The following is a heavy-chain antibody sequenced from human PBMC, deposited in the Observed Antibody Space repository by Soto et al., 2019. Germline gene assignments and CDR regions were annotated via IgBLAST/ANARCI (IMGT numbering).Heavy chain of an antibody. D-gene: IGHD3-10*01. CDR1: GYTFSPFW. CDR2: INSDGSTI. J-gene: IGHJ3*01. Sequence: EVQLVESGGGLVQPGESLRLSCAASGYTFSPFWMHWVRQAPGKGLVWVSHINSDGSTIVYADSVKGRFTISRDNAKNTLYRQMNSLKAEDTAVYYWVRDRGNPDSFTVWGRGTMVTVSS. CDR3: VRDRGNPDSFTV. V-gene: IGHV3-74*01.